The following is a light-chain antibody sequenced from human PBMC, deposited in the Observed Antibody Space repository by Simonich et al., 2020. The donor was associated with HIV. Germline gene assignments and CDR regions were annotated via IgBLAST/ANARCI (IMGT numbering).Light chain of an antibody. J-gene: IGKJ3*01. Sequence: DIVMTQSPDSLAVSLGERATINCKSSQSVLYTSNNKNYLAWYQHKPRQPPKRLIYWASTRISGVPDRFSGSGSGTDFTLTISSLQAEDVAVYYCQQYYTTPPTFGPGTKVDI. CDR1: QSVLYTSNNKNY. CDR2: WAS. CDR3: QQYYTTPPT. V-gene: IGKV4-1*01.